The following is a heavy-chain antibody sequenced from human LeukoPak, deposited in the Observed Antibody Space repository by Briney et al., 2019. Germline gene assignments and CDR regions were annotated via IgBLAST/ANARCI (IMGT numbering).Heavy chain of an antibody. CDR3: ATNRREYYYGSGSYLGAFDI. V-gene: IGHV1-24*01. D-gene: IGHD3-10*01. CDR1: GYTLTELS. Sequence: ASVKVSCKVSGYTLTELSMHWVRQAPGKGLEWMGGFDPEDGETIYAPKFQGRVTMTEDTSTDTAYMELSSLRSEDTAVYYCATNRREYYYGSGSYLGAFDIWGQGTMVTVSS. CDR2: FDPEDGET. J-gene: IGHJ3*02.